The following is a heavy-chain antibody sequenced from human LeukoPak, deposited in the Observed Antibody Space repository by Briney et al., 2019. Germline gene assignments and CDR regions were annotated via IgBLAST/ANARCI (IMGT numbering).Heavy chain of an antibody. CDR3: ARRSPYRSWFDP. Sequence: SETLSLTCTVSGGSISSSSYYWGWIRQPPGKGLEWIGSIYYSGSTYYNPSLKSRVTISVDTSKNQFSLKLSSVTAADTAVYYCARRSPYRSWFDPWGQGTLVTVSS. CDR1: GGSISSSSYY. V-gene: IGHV4-39*01. J-gene: IGHJ5*02. CDR2: IYYSGST. D-gene: IGHD3-16*01.